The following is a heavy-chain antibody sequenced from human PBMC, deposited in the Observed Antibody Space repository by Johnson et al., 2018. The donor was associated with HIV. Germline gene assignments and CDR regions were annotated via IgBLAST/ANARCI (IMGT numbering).Heavy chain of an antibody. CDR2: IKSKTDGGTT. CDR3: TTVAGGASDI. V-gene: IGHV3-15*01. Sequence: VQVVESGGGLVQPGRSLRLSCTASGFTFGDYAMTWVRQAPGKGLEWVGRIKSKTDGGTTDYAAPVKGRFTISRDDSKNTLYLQMNSLKTEDTAVYYCTTVAGGASDIWGQGTMVTVSS. D-gene: IGHD3-16*01. CDR1: GFTFGDYA. J-gene: IGHJ3*02.